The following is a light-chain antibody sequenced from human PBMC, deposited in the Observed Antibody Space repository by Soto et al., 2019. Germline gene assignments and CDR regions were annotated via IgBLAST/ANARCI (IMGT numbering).Light chain of an antibody. J-gene: IGKJ2*01. CDR3: QQRSNWPPYT. CDR2: DAS. Sequence: EIVLTQSPATLSLSPGERATLSCRASQSVSSYLAWYQQKPGQAPRLLIYDASNRATGIPARFSGSGSGTDFTLTISSLEPEDFAFYYCQQRSNWPPYTFGQGTKLDIK. V-gene: IGKV3-11*01. CDR1: QSVSSY.